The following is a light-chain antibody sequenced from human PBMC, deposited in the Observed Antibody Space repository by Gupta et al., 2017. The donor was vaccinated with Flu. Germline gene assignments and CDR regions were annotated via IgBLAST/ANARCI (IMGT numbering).Light chain of an antibody. CDR3: LLSYSGARLYV. CDR1: TGAVTSGHY. J-gene: IGLJ1*01. Sequence: QAVVTPEPSLTVSPGGTVTLTCGSSTGAVTSGHYPYWFQQKPGQAPRTLIYDTSNKHSWTPARFSGSLLGGKAALTLSCAQPEDEAEYYCLLSYSGARLYVFGTVTKVTVL. CDR2: DTS. V-gene: IGLV7-46*01.